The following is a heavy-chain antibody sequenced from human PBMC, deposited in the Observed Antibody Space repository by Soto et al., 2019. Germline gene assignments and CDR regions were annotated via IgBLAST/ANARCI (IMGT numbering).Heavy chain of an antibody. V-gene: IGHV1-18*04. CDR3: ARGVVVPAADYYYYSCMEV. CDR2: RSAYNGNT. D-gene: IGHD2-2*01. J-gene: IGHJ6*04. Sequence: ASVKVSCKASGYTFTSYGISWVRPAPGQGLEWMGWRSAYNGNTNYAQKLQGRVTMTTDTSTSTAYMELRSLRSDDTAVYYCARGVVVPAADYYYYSCMEVWGEGTTVTVSS. CDR1: GYTFTSYG.